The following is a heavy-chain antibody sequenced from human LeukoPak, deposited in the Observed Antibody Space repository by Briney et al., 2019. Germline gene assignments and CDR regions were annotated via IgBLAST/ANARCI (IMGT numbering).Heavy chain of an antibody. CDR1: GGSISSYY. D-gene: IGHD6-19*01. V-gene: IGHV4-59*08. CDR3: ARSSSGWYSYFDL. Sequence: SETLSLTCTVSGGSISSYYWSWIRQPPGKGLEWIGYIYYSGSTNYNPSLKSRVTISVDTSKNQFSLKLSSVTAADTAVYYCARSSSGWYSYFDLWGRGTLVTVSS. CDR2: IYYSGST. J-gene: IGHJ2*01.